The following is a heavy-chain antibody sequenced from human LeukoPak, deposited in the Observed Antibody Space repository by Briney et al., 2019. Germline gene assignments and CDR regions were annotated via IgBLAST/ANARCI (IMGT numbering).Heavy chain of an antibody. CDR1: GFIFSTCA. V-gene: IGHV3-23*01. CDR3: AKDRSSSSWFDGYDF. Sequence: GGSLRLSCTASGFIFSTCAMSWVRQAPGKGLEWVSAISGSGGTTYYADSVKGRFTISRDNSKNTLFLQMNSLRAEDTAVYYCAKDRSSSSWFDGYDFWGEGTMVTVSS. CDR2: ISGSGGTT. J-gene: IGHJ3*01. D-gene: IGHD6-13*01.